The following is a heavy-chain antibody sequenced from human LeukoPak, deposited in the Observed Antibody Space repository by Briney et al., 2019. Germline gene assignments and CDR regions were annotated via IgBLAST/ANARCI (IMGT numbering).Heavy chain of an antibody. V-gene: IGHV3-7*01. D-gene: IGHD6-13*01. CDR3: ATPGSGIWCFDY. CDR2: IKQDGSEK. CDR1: GFTFSGYW. Sequence: GGSLRLSCAVSGFTFSGYWMSWVRQAPGKGLEWVASIKQDGSEKYYVDSVKGRFTISRDNAKNSVYLQMTSLRSEDTAVYYCATPGSGIWCFDYWGQGTLLTVSS. J-gene: IGHJ4*02.